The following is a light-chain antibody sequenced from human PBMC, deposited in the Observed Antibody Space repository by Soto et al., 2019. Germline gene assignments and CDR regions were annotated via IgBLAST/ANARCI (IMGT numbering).Light chain of an antibody. Sequence: QSVLTQPPSLSGTPGQTVTISCIGSRSNIGSAIVHWYQQIPGTAPKHLIYMNNQRPSGVPDRFSGSKSGTSASLVITGLQAEDEADYYCSSYTSSSTLYVFGTGTKLTVL. CDR3: SSYTSSSTLYV. J-gene: IGLJ1*01. CDR2: MNN. V-gene: IGLV1-44*01. CDR1: RSNIGSAI.